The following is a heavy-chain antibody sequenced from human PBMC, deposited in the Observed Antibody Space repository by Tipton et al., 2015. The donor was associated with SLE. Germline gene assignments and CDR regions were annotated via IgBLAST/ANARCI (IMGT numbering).Heavy chain of an antibody. CDR3: ASWWDFREGHFDY. CDR2: ISYDGSNK. J-gene: IGHJ4*02. D-gene: IGHD2-8*02. V-gene: IGHV3-30*14. CDR1: GFTFSSYA. Sequence: SLRLSCAASGFTFSSYAIHWVRQAPGKGLEWVAVISYDGSNKYYADSVKGRFTISRDNSKNTLYLQMNSLRAEDTAVYYCASWWDFREGHFDYWGQGTVVTVSS.